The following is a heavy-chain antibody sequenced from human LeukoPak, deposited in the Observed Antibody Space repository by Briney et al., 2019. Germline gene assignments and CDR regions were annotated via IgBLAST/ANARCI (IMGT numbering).Heavy chain of an antibody. Sequence: SETLSLTCTVSGGSISSYYWSWIRQPPGKGLEWIGYIYYSGSTNYNPSLKSRVTISVDTSKNQFSLKLSSVTAADTAVYYCARDLEIAAAGTRWFDPWGQGTLVTVSS. CDR2: IYYSGST. D-gene: IGHD6-13*01. CDR1: GGSISSYY. V-gene: IGHV4-59*12. CDR3: ARDLEIAAAGTRWFDP. J-gene: IGHJ5*02.